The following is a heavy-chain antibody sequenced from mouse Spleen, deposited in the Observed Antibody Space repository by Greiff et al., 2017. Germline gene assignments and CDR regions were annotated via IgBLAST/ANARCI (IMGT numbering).Heavy chain of an antibody. D-gene: IGHD2-1*01. J-gene: IGHJ2*01. CDR2: INPSSGYT. Sequence: QVQLKQSGAELVRPGASVKLSCTASGFNIKDDYMPWVQQRPGQGLEWIGYINPSSGYTNYNQKFKDKATLTADKSSSTAYMQLSSLTSEDTAVYYCAPTTFDYRGQGTTLTVSS. V-gene: IGHV1S26*01. CDR1: GFNIKDDY. CDR3: APTTFDY.